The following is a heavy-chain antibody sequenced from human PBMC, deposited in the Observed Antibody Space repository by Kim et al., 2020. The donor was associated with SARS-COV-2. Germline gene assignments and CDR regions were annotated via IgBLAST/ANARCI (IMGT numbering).Heavy chain of an antibody. V-gene: IGHV3-30*04. CDR1: GFTFSSYA. CDR2: ISYDGSNK. D-gene: IGHD7-27*01. CDR3: ARDRSSGAGYFDL. Sequence: GGSLRLSCAASGFTFSSYAMHWVRQAPGKGLEWVAVISYDGSNKYYADSVKGRFTISRDNSKNTLYLQMNSLRAEDTAVYYCARDRSSGAGYFDLWGRGTLVTVSS. J-gene: IGHJ2*01.